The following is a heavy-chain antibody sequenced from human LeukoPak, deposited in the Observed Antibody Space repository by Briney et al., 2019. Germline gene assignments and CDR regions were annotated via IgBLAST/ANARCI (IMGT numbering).Heavy chain of an antibody. CDR3: ARGAYGSGSYYNY. J-gene: IGHJ4*02. CDR2: INPNSGGT. V-gene: IGHV1-2*02. D-gene: IGHD3-10*01. CDR1: GYTFTGYY. Sequence: ASVKVSCKASGYTFTGYYMHWVRQAPGQGLEWMGWINPNSGGTNYAQKFQGRVTITRDTSASTAYMELSSLRSEDTAVYYCARGAYGSGSYYNYWGQGTLVTVSS.